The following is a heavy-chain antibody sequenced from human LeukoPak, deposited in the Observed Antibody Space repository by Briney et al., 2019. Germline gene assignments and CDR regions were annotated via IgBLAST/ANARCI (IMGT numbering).Heavy chain of an antibody. D-gene: IGHD3-3*01. Sequence: GGSLRLSCAASGFTFSSYAMSWVRQAPGKGLEWVSAISGSGGSTYYADSVKGRFTISRDNPKNTLYLQMNSLRAEDTAVYYCAVLPPLRSLEWPLDYWGQGTLVTVSS. CDR1: GFTFSSYA. J-gene: IGHJ4*02. CDR2: ISGSGGST. CDR3: AVLPPLRSLEWPLDY. V-gene: IGHV3-23*01.